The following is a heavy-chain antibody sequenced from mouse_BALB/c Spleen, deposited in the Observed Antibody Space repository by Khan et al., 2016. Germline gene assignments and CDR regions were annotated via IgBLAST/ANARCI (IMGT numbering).Heavy chain of an antibody. CDR1: GFTFNTNA. J-gene: IGHJ3*01. Sequence: EVQLVETGGGLVQPRGSLKLSCAASGFTFNTNAMNWVRQAPGKGLEWVSRIRSKSNNYATYYADSVKDRFTISRADSQSMLYLQMNNLKAEDTAMYYCVRDTPFAYWGQGTLVTVSA. CDR3: VRDTPFAY. CDR2: IRSKSNNYAT. V-gene: IGHV10S3*01.